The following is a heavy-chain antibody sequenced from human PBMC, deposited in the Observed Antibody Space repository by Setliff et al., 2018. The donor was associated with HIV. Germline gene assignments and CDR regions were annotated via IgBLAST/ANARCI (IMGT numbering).Heavy chain of an antibody. V-gene: IGHV4-61*09. D-gene: IGHD3-10*01. Sequence: SETLSLTCTVSGGSINSGSHYWNWIRQPAGKGLEWIGHIYASGSTNYNPSLKSRVTMSVDTSKNQFSLKLNSLIAADTAVYFCARGGPDYYGYPYVDSWGQGTLVTVSS. CDR3: ARGGPDYYGYPYVDS. J-gene: IGHJ4*02. CDR1: GGSINSGSHY. CDR2: IYASGST.